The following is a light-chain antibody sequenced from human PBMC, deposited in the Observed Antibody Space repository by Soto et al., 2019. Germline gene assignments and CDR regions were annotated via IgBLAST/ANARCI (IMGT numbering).Light chain of an antibody. J-gene: IGLJ1*01. CDR3: QAWDSSTYV. V-gene: IGLV3-1*01. CDR2: QDT. Sequence: SYELTQPPSVSVSPGQTAIITCSGDKLGDKYACWYQQKPGQSPVLVIYQDTKRPSGIPERFSGSNSGNTATLTISGTQAMDEADYYCQAWDSSTYVFGTGPKLTVL. CDR1: KLGDKY.